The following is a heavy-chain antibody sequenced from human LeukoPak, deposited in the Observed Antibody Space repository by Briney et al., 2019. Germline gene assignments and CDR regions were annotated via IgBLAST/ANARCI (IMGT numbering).Heavy chain of an antibody. V-gene: IGHV3-30*18. CDR1: GFTFSGYG. CDR3: ANGYYDFWSGYKPFEY. Sequence: GGSLRLSCAASGFTFSGYGMHWVRQAPGKGLEWLALISDDGIDQYYGDSVKGRFTISRDNSKNTLCLQMEGLRLEDTAIYYCANGYYDFWSGYKPFEYWGQGILVTVSS. D-gene: IGHD3-3*01. CDR2: ISDDGIDQ. J-gene: IGHJ4*02.